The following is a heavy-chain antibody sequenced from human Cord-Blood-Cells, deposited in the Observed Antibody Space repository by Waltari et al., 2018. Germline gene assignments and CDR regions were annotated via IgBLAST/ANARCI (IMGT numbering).Heavy chain of an antibody. CDR2: FDPENGET. Sequence: QVQLVQSGAEGKKPGASVKVSCKVSGYTLTELSMHSVRQAPGKGLEWMGGFDPENGETIYAKKFQSRVTMTEDTSTDTAYMELSSLRSEDTAVYYCATDHSVAGLYYYYMDVWGKGTTVTVSS. V-gene: IGHV1-24*01. J-gene: IGHJ6*03. CDR1: GYTLTELS. CDR3: ATDHSVAGLYYYYMDV. D-gene: IGHD6-19*01.